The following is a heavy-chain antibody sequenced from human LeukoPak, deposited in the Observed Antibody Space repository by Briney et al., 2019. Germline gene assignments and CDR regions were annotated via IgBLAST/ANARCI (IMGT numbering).Heavy chain of an antibody. V-gene: IGHV1-2*02. CDR2: INPNSGGT. CDR1: GYTFTGYY. Sequence: EASVTVPCKASGYTFTGYYMHWVRQAPGQGLEWMGWINPNSGGTNYAQKFQGRVTMTRDTSISTAYMELSRLRSDDTAVYYCATPERGYSGYDFGSWDQGTLVTVSS. CDR3: ATPERGYSGYDFGS. D-gene: IGHD5-12*01. J-gene: IGHJ4*02.